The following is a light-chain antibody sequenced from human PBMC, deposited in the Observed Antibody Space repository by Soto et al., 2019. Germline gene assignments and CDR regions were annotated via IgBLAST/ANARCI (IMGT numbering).Light chain of an antibody. CDR2: GNS. V-gene: IGLV1-40*01. Sequence: QSVLTQPPSVSGAPGQRVTISCTGSSSNIGAGYDVHWYQQLPGTAPKLLIYGNSNRPSGVPDRFSGSKSGTSASLAITGLQAEDEADYYCQSYDSSPSGSVLGTGTKLTVL. CDR1: SSNIGAGYD. CDR3: QSYDSSPSGSV. J-gene: IGLJ1*01.